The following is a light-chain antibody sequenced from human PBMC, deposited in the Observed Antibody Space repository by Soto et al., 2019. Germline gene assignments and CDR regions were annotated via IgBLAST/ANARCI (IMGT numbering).Light chain of an antibody. J-gene: IGLJ3*02. V-gene: IGLV2-14*01. CDR2: EVT. CDR3: SSYTTSKTWV. CDR1: SSDVGRYNY. Sequence: QSVLTQPASVSGSPGQSITISCTGTSSDVGRYNYVSWYQHHPGKAPKLIIYEVTNRPSGVSNRFAGSKSGNTASLTISGLQAEDEADYHCSSYTTSKTWVFGGGTKLTVL.